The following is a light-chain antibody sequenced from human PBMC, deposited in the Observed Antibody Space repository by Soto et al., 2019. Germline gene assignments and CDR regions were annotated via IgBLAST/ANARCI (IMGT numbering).Light chain of an antibody. J-gene: IGKJ4*01. CDR1: QSVHRD. V-gene: IGKV3-15*01. CDR2: DAS. Sequence: EIVMTQSPATLSVSPGEGATLSCRASQSVHRDLAWYQQKPGQAPRLLIYDASTRATGIPARFSGSGSGTEFTLTISGLQSEDFEVYYCQQYTNWPPLTFGGGTKVEI. CDR3: QQYTNWPPLT.